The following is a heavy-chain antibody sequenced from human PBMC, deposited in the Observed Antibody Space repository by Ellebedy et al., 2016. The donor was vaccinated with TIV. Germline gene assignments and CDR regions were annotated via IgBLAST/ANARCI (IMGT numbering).Heavy chain of an antibody. CDR3: ARDNGSGSYYNDAFDI. J-gene: IGHJ3*02. CDR1: GGSISSYY. D-gene: IGHD3-10*01. V-gene: IGHV4-4*07. CDR2: IYTSGST. Sequence: SETLSLXCTVSGGSISSYYWSWIRQPAGKGLEWIGRIYTSGSTNYNPSLKSRVTMSVDTSKNQFSLKLSSVTAADTAVYYCARDNGSGSYYNDAFDIWGQGTMVTVSS.